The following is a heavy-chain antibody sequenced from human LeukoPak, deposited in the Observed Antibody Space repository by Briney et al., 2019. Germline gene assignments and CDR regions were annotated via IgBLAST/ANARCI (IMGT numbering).Heavy chain of an antibody. CDR2: ISSSGNNI. J-gene: IGHJ4*02. V-gene: IGHV3-48*03. Sequence: GGSLRLSCAASGFTFSSYEMNWVRQAPGKGLEWVSYISSSGNNIYYADSVQGRFTISRDNAKNSLYLQMNGLRDEDSAVYYCVREALGGSYSAYWGQGALVTVSS. CDR1: GFTFSSYE. D-gene: IGHD3-10*01. CDR3: VREALGGSYSAY.